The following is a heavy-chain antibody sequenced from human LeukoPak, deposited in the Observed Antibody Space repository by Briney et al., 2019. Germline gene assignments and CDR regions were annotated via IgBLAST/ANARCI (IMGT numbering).Heavy chain of an antibody. V-gene: IGHV4-38-2*02. CDR1: GYSISSGYY. CDR2: IYHSGST. CDR3: ARDERFTMVRGVIRAEENYYYYMDV. J-gene: IGHJ6*03. Sequence: SETLSLTCTVSGYSISSGYYWGWIRQPPGKGLEWIGSIYHSGSTNYNPSLKSRVTMSVDTSKNQFSLKLSSVTAADTAVYYCARDERFTMVRGVIRAEENYYYYMDVWGKGTTVTISS. D-gene: IGHD3-10*01.